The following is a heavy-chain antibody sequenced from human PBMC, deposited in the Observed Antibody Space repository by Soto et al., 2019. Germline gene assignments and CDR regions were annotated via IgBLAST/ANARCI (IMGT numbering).Heavy chain of an antibody. CDR3: ARSEGYCTNGVCYTTPRFFDY. D-gene: IGHD2-8*01. J-gene: IGHJ4*01. Sequence: SGPTLVNPTQTLTLTCTFSGFSLSTSGVGVGWIRQPPGKALEWLALIYWNDDKRYSPSLKSRLTITKDTSKNQVVLTMTNMDPVDTATYYCARSEGYCTNGVCYTTPRFFDYWGQGTLVTVSS. CDR1: GFSLSTSGVG. CDR2: IYWNDDK. V-gene: IGHV2-5*01.